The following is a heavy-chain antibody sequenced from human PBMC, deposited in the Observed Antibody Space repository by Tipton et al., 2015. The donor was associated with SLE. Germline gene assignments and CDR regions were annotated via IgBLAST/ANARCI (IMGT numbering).Heavy chain of an antibody. D-gene: IGHD2-15*01. CDR3: AREEDSGGGILDY. CDR1: GGSISSYY. V-gene: IGHV4-59*01. CDR2: IYYSGSP. J-gene: IGHJ4*02. Sequence: TLSLTCTVSGGSISSYYWSWIRQPPGKGLEWIGYIYYSGSPYYNPSLKSRVTISVNTSKNQFSLRLNSVTAADTAVYYCAREEDSGGGILDYWGQGILVTVSS.